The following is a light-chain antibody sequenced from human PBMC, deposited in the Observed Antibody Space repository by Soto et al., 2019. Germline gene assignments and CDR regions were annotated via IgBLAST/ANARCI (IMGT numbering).Light chain of an antibody. CDR2: DAS. Sequence: ENVLKQSPATLSLSPGEKANLSCRASQSVSSYLAWYQQKPGQAPRLLIYDASNRATGIPARFSGSGSGTDFTLTISSLEPEDFAVYYCQQRSNSLTFGPGTKVDIK. J-gene: IGKJ3*01. V-gene: IGKV3-11*01. CDR3: QQRSNSLT. CDR1: QSVSSY.